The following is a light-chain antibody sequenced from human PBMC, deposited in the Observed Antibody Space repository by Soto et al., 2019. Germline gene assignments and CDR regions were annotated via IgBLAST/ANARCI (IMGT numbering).Light chain of an antibody. V-gene: IGKV1-39*01. Sequence: DIQMTQSPSSLSASVGDRVTITCRASQTVNTYLHWYQQKPGKAPKLLIYAASSLQSGVPSRFSGSGSGTDFTLTISSLQPEDFATYYCQQANSFPRTFGQGTRLEIK. CDR1: QTVNTY. CDR3: QQANSFPRT. CDR2: AAS. J-gene: IGKJ5*01.